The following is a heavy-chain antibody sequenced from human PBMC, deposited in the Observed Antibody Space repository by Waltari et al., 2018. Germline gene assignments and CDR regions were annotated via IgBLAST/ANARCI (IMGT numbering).Heavy chain of an antibody. Sequence: QVQLVEPGGTVGHTGISRSISGASSGSSHRQLGMPCVRQAPGKGLEWVALASFDGSTTYSADSVRGRFTISRDNSKNTLYLDINTLRVDDTAIYYCAKDAFGNTYLDHWGQGTLVTVSS. CDR3: AKDAFGNTYLDH. CDR1: GSSHRQLG. V-gene: IGHV3-30*18. CDR2: ASFDGSTT. D-gene: IGHD3-10*01. J-gene: IGHJ5*02.